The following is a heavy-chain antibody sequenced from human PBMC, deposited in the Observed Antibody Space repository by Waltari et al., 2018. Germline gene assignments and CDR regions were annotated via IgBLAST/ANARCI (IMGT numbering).Heavy chain of an antibody. D-gene: IGHD4-17*01. CDR2: MQYRGST. J-gene: IGHJ1*01. V-gene: IGHV4-39*01. CDR1: GGSITTNYN. CDR3: GRIAFGDDGGYFQY. Sequence: QLQLQESGPGLVRPSETLSLTCTVSGGSITTNYNWAWIRQPPGKGLEWMGNMQYRGSTFYNPSLMSRVTISLDTSKNQFSLTLTSVGAADTAVYFCGRIAFGDDGGYFQYWGQGTLVTVSS.